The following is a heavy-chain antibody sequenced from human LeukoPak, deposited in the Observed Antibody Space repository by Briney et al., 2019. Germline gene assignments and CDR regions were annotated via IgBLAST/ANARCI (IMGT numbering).Heavy chain of an antibody. J-gene: IGHJ5*02. CDR1: GGSISNYY. D-gene: IGHD3-10*01. Sequence: SETLSLTCTVSGGSISNYYWSWIRQPPGKGLEWIGFIHSNGIANYNRSLNSRASISRDTSRSQVSLKLSSVTAADTAVYYCASSNLGSLGQFDPWGQGTLVTVSS. CDR3: ASSNLGSLGQFDP. V-gene: IGHV4-59*01. CDR2: IHSNGIA.